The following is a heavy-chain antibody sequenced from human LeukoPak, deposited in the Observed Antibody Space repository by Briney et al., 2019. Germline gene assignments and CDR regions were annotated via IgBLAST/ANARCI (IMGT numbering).Heavy chain of an antibody. V-gene: IGHV4-59*01. D-gene: IGHD3-9*01. CDR1: GDSISSYY. J-gene: IGHJ4*02. CDR2: IYYNGST. Sequence: SETLSLTCTVSGDSISSYYWSWIRQPPGKGLEWIGYIYYNGSTNYNPSLKSRVTISVDTSKNQFSLKLSSVTAADTAVYYCARGLVLRYFDWPTGFDYWGQGTLVTVSS. CDR3: ARGLVLRYFDWPTGFDY.